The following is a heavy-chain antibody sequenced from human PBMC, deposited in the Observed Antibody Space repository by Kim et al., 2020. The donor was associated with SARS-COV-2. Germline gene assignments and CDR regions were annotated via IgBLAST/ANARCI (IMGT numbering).Heavy chain of an antibody. V-gene: IGHV1-8*01. CDR3: ARGRVTTDNYYYYYGMDV. J-gene: IGHJ6*02. Sequence: ASVKVSCKASGYTFTSYDINWVRQATGQGLEWMGWMNPNSGNTGYAQKFQGRVTMTRNTSISTAYMELSSLRSEDTAVYYCARGRVTTDNYYYYYGMDVWGQGTTVTVSS. D-gene: IGHD4-17*01. CDR2: MNPNSGNT. CDR1: GYTFTSYD.